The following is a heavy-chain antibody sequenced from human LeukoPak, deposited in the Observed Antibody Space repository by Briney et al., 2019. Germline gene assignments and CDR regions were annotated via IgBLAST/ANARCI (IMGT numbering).Heavy chain of an antibody. V-gene: IGHV3-23*01. Sequence: GGSLRLSCAVSGFTFSSYAMSWVRQAPGKGLEWVSGISDSGDITYDADSVKGRFTISRDNSKNTLYLQMNSLRAEDTAIYYCAKGSSSSWFRAPFDIWGQGTMVTVSS. CDR1: GFTFSSYA. CDR3: AKGSSSSWFRAPFDI. D-gene: IGHD6-13*01. CDR2: ISDSGDIT. J-gene: IGHJ3*02.